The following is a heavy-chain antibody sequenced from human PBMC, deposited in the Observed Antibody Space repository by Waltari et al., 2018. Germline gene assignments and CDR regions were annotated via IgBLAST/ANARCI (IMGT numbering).Heavy chain of an antibody. D-gene: IGHD1-26*01. CDR1: GYSISSGYY. Sequence: QVQLQESGPGLVKPSETLSLTCAVSGYSISSGYYWGWIRQPPGKGLEWIGSIYHSGRTYYNPSLKSRVTIAVDTSKNQCSLKLSSVTAADTAVYYCARGGRIPRFDYWGQGTLVTVSS. CDR3: ARGGRIPRFDY. V-gene: IGHV4-38-2*01. CDR2: IYHSGRT. J-gene: IGHJ4*02.